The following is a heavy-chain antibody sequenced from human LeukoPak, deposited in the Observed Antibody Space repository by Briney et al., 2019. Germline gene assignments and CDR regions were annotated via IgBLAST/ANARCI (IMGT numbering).Heavy chain of an antibody. CDR2: INPNSGGT. CDR3: ARRVIAAAGTFDY. CDR1: GYTFTGYY. D-gene: IGHD6-13*01. V-gene: IGHV1-2*04. J-gene: IGHJ4*02. Sequence: ASVKVSCKASGYTFTGYYMHWVRQAPGQGLEWMGWINPNSGGTNYAQKFQGWVTMTRDTSISTAYMELSRLRSDDTAVYYCARRVIAAAGTFDYWGQGTLVTVSS.